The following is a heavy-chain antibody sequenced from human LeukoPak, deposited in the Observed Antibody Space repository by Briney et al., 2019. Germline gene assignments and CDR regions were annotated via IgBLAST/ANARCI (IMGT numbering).Heavy chain of an antibody. CDR2: ISGSGGST. V-gene: IGHV3-23*01. D-gene: IGHD4-17*01. J-gene: IGHJ6*03. Sequence: GGSLRLSCAASGFTFSSYAMSWVRQAPGKGLEWVSAISGSGGSTYYADSVKGRFTTSRDNSKNTLYLQMNSLRAEDTAVYYCAKGYYGDYVYYYYMDVWGKGTTVTVSS. CDR3: AKGYYGDYVYYYYMDV. CDR1: GFTFSSYA.